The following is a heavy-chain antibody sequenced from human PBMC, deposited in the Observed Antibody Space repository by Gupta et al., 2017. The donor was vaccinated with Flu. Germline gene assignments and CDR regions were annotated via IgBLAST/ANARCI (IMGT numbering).Heavy chain of an antibody. Sequence: SFSNYWMFWVREAQGNGLGWVSRINSEGSGTSYADSVGGRFSISRDNVKNTLYLQMNSLRADDTAVYFCARANNLNAFDFWGQGTRGTVSS. J-gene: IGHJ3*01. CDR1: SFSNYW. CDR2: INSEGSGT. D-gene: IGHD1-20*01. CDR3: ARANNLNAFDF. V-gene: IGHV3-74*01.